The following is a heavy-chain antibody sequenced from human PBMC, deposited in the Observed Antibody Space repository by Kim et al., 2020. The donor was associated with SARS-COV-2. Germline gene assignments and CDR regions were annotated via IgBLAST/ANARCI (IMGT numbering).Heavy chain of an antibody. CDR1: GGSISSGGYY. Sequence: SETLSLTCTVSGGSISSGGYYWSWIRQHPGKGLEWIGYIYYSGSTYYNPSLKSRVTISVDTSKNQFSLKLSSVTAADTAVYYCARGCHYDSSGYGYVSWGQGSLVTVSS. V-gene: IGHV4-31*03. CDR2: IYYSGST. D-gene: IGHD3-22*01. J-gene: IGHJ5*02. CDR3: ARGCHYDSSGYGYVS.